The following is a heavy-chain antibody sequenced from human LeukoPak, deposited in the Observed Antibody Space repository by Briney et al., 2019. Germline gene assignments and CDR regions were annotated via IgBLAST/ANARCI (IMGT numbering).Heavy chain of an antibody. V-gene: IGHV3-23*01. Sequence: PGRSLRLSCAASGFTFSSYAMSWVRQAPGKGLEWVSAISGSGGSTYYADSVKGRFTISRDNSKNTLYLQMNSLRAEDTAVYYCAKGGYCSGGSCYSFGPNYWGQGTLVTVSS. D-gene: IGHD2-15*01. CDR3: AKGGYCSGGSCYSFGPNY. J-gene: IGHJ4*02. CDR2: ISGSGGST. CDR1: GFTFSSYA.